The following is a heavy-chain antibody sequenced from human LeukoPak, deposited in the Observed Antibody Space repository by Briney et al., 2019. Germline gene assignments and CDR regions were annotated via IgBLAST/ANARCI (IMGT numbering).Heavy chain of an antibody. V-gene: IGHV3-53*01. Sequence: GGSLRLSCTASGFTVSSNYMSWVRQAPGKGLEWVSILYSGSTTYYADSVKSRFTISRDNSKNTLYLQMNSLRAEDTAVYYCARGGGHGSGSYDYWGQGTLVTVSS. CDR1: GFTVSSNY. J-gene: IGHJ4*02. D-gene: IGHD3-10*01. CDR2: LYSGSTT. CDR3: ARGGGHGSGSYDY.